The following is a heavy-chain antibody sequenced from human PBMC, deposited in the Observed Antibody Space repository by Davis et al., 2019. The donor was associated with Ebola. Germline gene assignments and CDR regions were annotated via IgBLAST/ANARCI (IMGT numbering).Heavy chain of an antibody. CDR1: GYTFKNSA. J-gene: IGHJ3*02. Sequence: ASVKVSRKASGYTFKNSAISWVRQAPGQGLEWMGWISAYNGNTAYAQILQGRVTVTRDTSTTTVYMDLSSLRSEDTALYYCTTPGGQDSGYDVFDIWGQGTMVTVSS. CDR2: ISAYNGNT. V-gene: IGHV1-18*01. D-gene: IGHD5-12*01. CDR3: TTPGGQDSGYDVFDI.